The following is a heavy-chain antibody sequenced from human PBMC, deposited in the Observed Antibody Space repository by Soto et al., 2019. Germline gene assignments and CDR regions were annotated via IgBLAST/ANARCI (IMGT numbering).Heavy chain of an antibody. CDR2: IYHSGST. CDR3: AGNVIVLVPAAPPPYYYYGMDV. J-gene: IGHJ6*02. Sequence: SETLSLTCAVSGGSISSGGYSWSWIRQPPGKGLEWIGYIYHSGSTNYNPSLKSRVTISVGTSKNQFSLKLSSVTAADTAVYYCAGNVIVLVPAAPPPYYYYGMDVWGQGTTVTVSS. D-gene: IGHD2-2*01. V-gene: IGHV4-30-2*02. CDR1: GGSISSGGYS.